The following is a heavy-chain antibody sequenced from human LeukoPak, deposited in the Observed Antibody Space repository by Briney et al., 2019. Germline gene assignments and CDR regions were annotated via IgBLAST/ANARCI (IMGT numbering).Heavy chain of an antibody. V-gene: IGHV4-61*02. CDR3: ARLIAVAGTGNDYYYYYGMDV. CDR2: IYTSGSN. CDR1: GGSISSGSYY. D-gene: IGHD6-19*01. J-gene: IGHJ6*02. Sequence: SQTLSLTCTVSGGSISSGSYYWSWIRQPAGKGLEWIGRIYTSGSNNYNPSLKSRVTISVDTSKNQFSLKLSSVTAADTAVYYCARLIAVAGTGNDYYYYYGMDVWGQGTTVTVSS.